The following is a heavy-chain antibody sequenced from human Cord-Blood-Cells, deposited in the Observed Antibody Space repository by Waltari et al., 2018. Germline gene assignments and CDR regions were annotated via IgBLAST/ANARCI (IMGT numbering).Heavy chain of an antibody. CDR1: GYTFTSYA. CDR2: INAGNGNT. Sequence: QVQLVQSGAEVKKPGASVKVSCKASGYTFTSYAMHWVRQAPGQRLEWMGWINAGNGNTKYSQKFQGRVTITRDTSASTAYMELSSLRSEDTAVYYCARDNHKYYDFWSGYYGLYLGYYGMDVWGQGTTVTVSS. CDR3: ARDNHKYYDFWSGYYGLYLGYYGMDV. D-gene: IGHD3-3*01. V-gene: IGHV1-3*01. J-gene: IGHJ6*02.